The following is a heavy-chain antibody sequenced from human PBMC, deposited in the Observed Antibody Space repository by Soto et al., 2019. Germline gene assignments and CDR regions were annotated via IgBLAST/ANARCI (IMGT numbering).Heavy chain of an antibody. J-gene: IGHJ6*03. CDR1: GGSISSYY. V-gene: IGHV4-59*08. CDR3: AREVGYCSRTSCYGLDYYYYMDV. Sequence: SETLSLTCTVSGGSISSYYWSWIRQPPGKGLEWIGYIYYSGSTNYNPSLKSRVTISGDTSKNQFSLKLSSVTAADTAVYYCAREVGYCSRTSCYGLDYYYYMDVWGKGTTVTVAS. D-gene: IGHD2-2*01. CDR2: IYYSGST.